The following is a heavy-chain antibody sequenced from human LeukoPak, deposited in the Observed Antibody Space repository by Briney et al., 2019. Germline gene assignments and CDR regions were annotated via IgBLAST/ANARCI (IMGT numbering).Heavy chain of an antibody. CDR3: ARVMQQPSGYYYYYMDV. V-gene: IGHV4-59*01. CDR2: IYYSGST. D-gene: IGHD6-13*01. Sequence: ASEALSLTCTVSGGSISSYYWSWIRQPPGKGLEWIGYIYYSGSTNYNPSLKSRVTISVDTSKNQFSLKLSSVTAADTAVYYCARVMQQPSGYYYYYMDVWGKGTTVTVSS. CDR1: GGSISSYY. J-gene: IGHJ6*03.